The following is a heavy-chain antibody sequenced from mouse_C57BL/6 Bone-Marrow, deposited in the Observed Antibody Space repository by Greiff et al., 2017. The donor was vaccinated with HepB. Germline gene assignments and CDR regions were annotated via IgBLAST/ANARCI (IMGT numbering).Heavy chain of an antibody. CDR2: IRNKANGYTT. Sequence: EVHLVESGGGLVQPGGSLSLSCAASGFTFTDYYMSWVRQPPGKALEWLGFIRNKANGYTTEYSASVKGRFTISRDNSQSILYLQMNAMRAEDSATYYCARSLYYGNFYWYFDVWGTGTTVTVSS. CDR1: GFTFTDYY. CDR3: ARSLYYGNFYWYFDV. V-gene: IGHV7-3*01. J-gene: IGHJ1*03. D-gene: IGHD2-1*01.